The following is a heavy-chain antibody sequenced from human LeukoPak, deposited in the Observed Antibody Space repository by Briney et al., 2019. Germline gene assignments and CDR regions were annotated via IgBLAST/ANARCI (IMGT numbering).Heavy chain of an antibody. J-gene: IGHJ4*02. CDR2: ISSSGSTI. D-gene: IGHD3-22*01. V-gene: IGHV3-11*04. CDR3: ARNPDSSGYYSFDY. Sequence: PGGSLRLSCAASGFTFSNAWMSWVRQAPGKGLEWVSYISSSGSTIYYADSVKGRFTISRDNAKNSLYLQMNSLRAEDTAVYYCARNPDSSGYYSFDYWGQGTLVTVSS. CDR1: GFTFSNAW.